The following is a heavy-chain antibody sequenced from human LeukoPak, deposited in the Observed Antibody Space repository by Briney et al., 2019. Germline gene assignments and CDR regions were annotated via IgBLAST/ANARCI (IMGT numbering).Heavy chain of an antibody. V-gene: IGHV3-48*01. J-gene: IGHJ4*02. CDR2: ISSSSSTI. Sequence: GGSLRLSCAASGFTFSSYSMNWVRQAPGKGLEWVSYISSSSSTIYYADSVKGRFTISRDNAKNSLCLQMNSLRAEDTAVYYCARDSGYYYDSSGDWGQGTLVTVSS. CDR3: ARDSGYYYDSSGD. D-gene: IGHD3-22*01. CDR1: GFTFSSYS.